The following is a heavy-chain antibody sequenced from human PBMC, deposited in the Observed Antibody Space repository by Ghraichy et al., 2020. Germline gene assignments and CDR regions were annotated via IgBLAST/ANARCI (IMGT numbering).Heavy chain of an antibody. CDR3: ARGPGGWLQIAAAGTSHTKDEYYYYMDV. CDR1: GFTFSSYS. J-gene: IGHJ6*03. D-gene: IGHD6-13*01. V-gene: IGHV3-21*01. CDR2: ISSSSSYI. Sequence: GGSLRLSCAASGFTFSSYSMNWVRQAPGKGLEWVSSISSSSSYIYYADSVKGRFTISRDNAKNSLYLQMNSLRAEDTAVYYCARGPGGWLQIAAAGTSHTKDEYYYYMDVWGKGTTVTVYS.